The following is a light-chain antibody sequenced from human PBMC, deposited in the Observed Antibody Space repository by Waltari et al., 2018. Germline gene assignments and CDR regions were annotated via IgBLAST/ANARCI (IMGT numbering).Light chain of an antibody. Sequence: IVLTQSPGTLSLSPGERATLPCRASQSVSRSLAWYQQKHGQAPKLLIYGASTRATGIPDRFTGSGSGTDFSLTISSLEPEDFAIYFCQHYVRLPATFGQGTKVEIK. V-gene: IGKV3-20*01. CDR1: QSVSRS. CDR3: QHYVRLPAT. CDR2: GAS. J-gene: IGKJ1*01.